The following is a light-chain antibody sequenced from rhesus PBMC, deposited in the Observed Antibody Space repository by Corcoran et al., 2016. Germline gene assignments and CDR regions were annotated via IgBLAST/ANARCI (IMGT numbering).Light chain of an antibody. CDR3: QHGYGTPFT. V-gene: IGKV1-74*01. J-gene: IGKJ3*01. CDR2: KAS. Sequence: DIQMTQSPSSLSASVGDRVTITCRASENVNNYLNWYQPKPGKAPKLLIYKASTLQSGVPSSFSGSGSGTDYTFTISSRQPEDVATYYCQHGYGTPFTFGPGTKLDIK. CDR1: ENVNNY.